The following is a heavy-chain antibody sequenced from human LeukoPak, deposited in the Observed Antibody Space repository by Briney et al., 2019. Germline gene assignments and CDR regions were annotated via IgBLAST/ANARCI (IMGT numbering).Heavy chain of an antibody. CDR3: AKDLGPGGYLDY. CDR1: GFTLSSYG. Sequence: PGRSLRLSCAASGFTLSSYGMHWVRQAPGKGLEWVAVIWYDGSNKYYADSVKGRFTISRDNSKNTLYLQMNSLRAEDTAVYYCAKDLGPGGYLDYWGQGTLVTVSS. CDR2: IWYDGSNK. D-gene: IGHD4-23*01. V-gene: IGHV3-33*06. J-gene: IGHJ4*02.